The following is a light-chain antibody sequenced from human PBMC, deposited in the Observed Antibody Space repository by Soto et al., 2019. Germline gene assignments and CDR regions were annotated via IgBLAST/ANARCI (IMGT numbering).Light chain of an antibody. V-gene: IGLV2-14*01. CDR3: SSYKSDSSYV. CDR1: SSDVGLYDY. CDR2: AVS. Sequence: QSVLTQPASVSGSPGQSITISCTGTSSDVGLYDYVSWYQQHPGKAPQLMIYAVSNRPSGASNRFSASKSGNTASLFISGLQAEDEADYYCSSYKSDSSYVSGSGTKVTVL. J-gene: IGLJ1*01.